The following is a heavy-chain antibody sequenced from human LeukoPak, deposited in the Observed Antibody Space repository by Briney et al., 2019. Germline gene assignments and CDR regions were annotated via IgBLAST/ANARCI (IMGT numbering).Heavy chain of an antibody. Sequence: GGSLRLSCAASGFTVSTNYMSWVRRAPGKGLEWVSVIYSGDNTYYADSVKGRFTISRDVSKNTLYLQMNSLRAEDTAVYYCAKDRPIVVVPAAIDGMDVWGQGTTVTVSS. V-gene: IGHV3-66*01. CDR1: GFTVSTNY. CDR3: AKDRPIVVVPAAIDGMDV. D-gene: IGHD2-2*02. J-gene: IGHJ6*02. CDR2: IYSGDNT.